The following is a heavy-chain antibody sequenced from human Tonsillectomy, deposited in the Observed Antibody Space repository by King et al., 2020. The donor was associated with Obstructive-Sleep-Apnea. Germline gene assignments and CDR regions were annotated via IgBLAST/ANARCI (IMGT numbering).Heavy chain of an antibody. Sequence: VQLVESGAEMKKPGASVKVSCKASGYTFSSYDVNWVRQATGQGLEWLGWMNPNSGNTGYAQKFQGRVTMTRNTSISTAYMELSSLRSEDTAVYYCGRGHGYSYVFSYWGQGTLVTVSS. CDR2: MNPNSGNT. D-gene: IGHD5-18*01. J-gene: IGHJ4*02. CDR1: GYTFSSYD. CDR3: GRGHGYSYVFSY. V-gene: IGHV1-8*01.